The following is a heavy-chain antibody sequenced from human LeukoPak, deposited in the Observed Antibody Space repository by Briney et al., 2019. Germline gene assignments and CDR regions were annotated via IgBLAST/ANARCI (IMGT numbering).Heavy chain of an antibody. D-gene: IGHD3-3*01. Sequence: SETLSLTCSVSGGSISSSSHYWGWIRQPPGKGLEWNGSIYYSGSTYYNPSLKSRVTICVDTSKNQFSLKLTSVTAADTAVYYCGRHSSLGSGYYYWGQGTLVTVSS. V-gene: IGHV4-39*01. J-gene: IGHJ4*02. CDR1: GGSISSSSHY. CDR3: GRHSSLGSGYYY. CDR2: IYYSGST.